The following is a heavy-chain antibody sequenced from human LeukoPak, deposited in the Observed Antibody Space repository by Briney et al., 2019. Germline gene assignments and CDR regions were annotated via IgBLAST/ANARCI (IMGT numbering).Heavy chain of an antibody. Sequence: GESLKISCKASGYSFSNFWIGWVRQLPGKGLEWMGLVYPGDSEDRISPSFQGQVTISADKSISTAYLQWSSLKASDTAIYYCARQQGEQQLVRNAFDIWGQGTMVTVSS. CDR2: VYPGDSED. CDR3: ARQQGEQQLVRNAFDI. J-gene: IGHJ3*02. CDR1: GYSFSNFW. D-gene: IGHD6-13*01. V-gene: IGHV5-51*01.